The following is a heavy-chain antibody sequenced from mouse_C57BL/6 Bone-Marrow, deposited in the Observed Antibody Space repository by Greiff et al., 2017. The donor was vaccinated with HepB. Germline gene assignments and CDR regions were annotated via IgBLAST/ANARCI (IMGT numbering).Heavy chain of an antibody. CDR2: IYPGSGST. V-gene: IGHV1-55*01. CDR3: ARKGVVPYYFDY. D-gene: IGHD1-3*01. Sequence: QVQLQQPGAELVKPGASVKMSCKASGYTFTSYWITWVKQRPGQGLEWIGDIYPGSGSTNYNEKFKSKSTLTVDTSSSTAYMQLSSLTSEDSAVYYCARKGVVPYYFDYWGQGTTLTVSS. J-gene: IGHJ2*01. CDR1: GYTFTSYW.